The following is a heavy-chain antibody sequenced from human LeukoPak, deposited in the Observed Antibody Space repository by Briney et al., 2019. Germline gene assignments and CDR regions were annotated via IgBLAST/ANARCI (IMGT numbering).Heavy chain of an antibody. CDR3: ARLYCSGTTCYRFFDY. Sequence: GGSLRLSCAASGFTFSNYWMSWVRQAPGKGLEWVANIKRDGSETYYVDPVMGRFTISRDNAKNSLYLQMNSLRAEDTAVYYCARLYCSGTTCYRFFDYWGQGTLVTVSS. V-gene: IGHV3-7*01. J-gene: IGHJ4*02. CDR2: IKRDGSET. D-gene: IGHD2-2*01. CDR1: GFTFSNYW.